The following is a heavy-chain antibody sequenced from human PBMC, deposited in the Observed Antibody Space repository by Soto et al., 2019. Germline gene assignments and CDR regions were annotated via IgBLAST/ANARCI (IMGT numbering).Heavy chain of an antibody. CDR2: IDWDDDK. Sequence: GSGPTLVNPTQTLTLTCTFSGFSLSTSGMCVSWIRQPPGKALEWLARIDWDDDKYYSTSLKTRLTISKDTSKNQVVLTMTNMDPVDTATYYCASLRTGPGQYYFDYWGQGTLVTVSS. CDR1: GFSLSTSGMC. D-gene: IGHD2-15*01. V-gene: IGHV2-70*11. J-gene: IGHJ4*02. CDR3: ASLRTGPGQYYFDY.